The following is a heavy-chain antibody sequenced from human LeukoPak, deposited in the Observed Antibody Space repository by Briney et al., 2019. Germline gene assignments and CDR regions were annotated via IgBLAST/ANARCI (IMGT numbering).Heavy chain of an antibody. Sequence: SETLSLTCTVSGGSISSYYWSWIRQPPGKGLEWIGYIYYSGSTNYNPSLKSRVTISVDTSKNQFSLKLSSVTAADTAVYYCARQGWELLRSAFDIWGQGTMVTVSS. V-gene: IGHV4-59*08. CDR2: IYYSGST. CDR1: GGSISSYY. D-gene: IGHD1-26*01. CDR3: ARQGWELLRSAFDI. J-gene: IGHJ3*02.